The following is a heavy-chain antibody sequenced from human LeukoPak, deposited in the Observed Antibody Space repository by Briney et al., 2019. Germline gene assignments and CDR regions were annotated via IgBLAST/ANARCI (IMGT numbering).Heavy chain of an antibody. V-gene: IGHV3-21*01. D-gene: IGHD3-10*01. CDR1: GFTFSTYA. CDR2: ISSGGGDT. CDR3: ARDFGSGSYSNPFDY. Sequence: GGSLRLSCAASGFTFSTYAMSWVRQAPGKGLECVSSISSGGGDTYYADSVKGRFTISRDNAKNSLYLQMNSLRAEDTAVYYCARDFGSGSYSNPFDYWGQGTLVTVSS. J-gene: IGHJ4*02.